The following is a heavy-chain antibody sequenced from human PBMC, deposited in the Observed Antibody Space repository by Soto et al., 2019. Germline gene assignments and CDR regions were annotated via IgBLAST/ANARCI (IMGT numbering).Heavy chain of an antibody. Sequence: SETLSLTCTVSGGPIRSYYWSWIRQPPGKGLEWIGYIYYSGSTNYNPSLKSRVTISVDTSKNQFSLKVSSVTAADTAVYYCARHYCSGGSCYLDYYYYIDVWGKGTTVTVSS. CDR2: IYYSGST. CDR3: ARHYCSGGSCYLDYYYYIDV. D-gene: IGHD2-15*01. J-gene: IGHJ6*03. V-gene: IGHV4-59*01. CDR1: GGPIRSYY.